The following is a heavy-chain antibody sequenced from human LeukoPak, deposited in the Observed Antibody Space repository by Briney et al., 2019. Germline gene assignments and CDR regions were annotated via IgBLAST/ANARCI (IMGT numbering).Heavy chain of an antibody. CDR3: AKSLLQWDAFDL. V-gene: IGHV3-23*01. CDR2: ITTAGGTT. Sequence: GGSLRLSCVGSGFTFSRYVMNWVRQAPGKGLECISTITTAGGTTYYTDSVKGRFTISRDNSKDTLYLQMDSLRAEDTAVYHCAKSLLQWDAFDLWGQGTVVTVSS. D-gene: IGHD6-19*01. J-gene: IGHJ3*01. CDR1: GFTFSRYV.